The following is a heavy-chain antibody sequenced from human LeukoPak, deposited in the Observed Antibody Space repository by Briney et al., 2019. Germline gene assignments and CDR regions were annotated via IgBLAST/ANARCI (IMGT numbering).Heavy chain of an antibody. Sequence: GGSLRLSCAASGFTFSSYWMSWVRQAPGKGLEWVANIKQDGSEKYYVDSVKGRFTISRDNAKNSLYLQMNSLRAEDTAVYYCAGVSIVVVPAAWDYWGQGTLVTVSS. CDR1: GFTFSSYW. CDR2: IKQDGSEK. D-gene: IGHD2-2*01. CDR3: AGVSIVVVPAAWDY. V-gene: IGHV3-7*01. J-gene: IGHJ4*02.